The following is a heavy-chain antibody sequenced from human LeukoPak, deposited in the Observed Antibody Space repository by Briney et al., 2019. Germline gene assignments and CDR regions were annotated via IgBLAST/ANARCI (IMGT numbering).Heavy chain of an antibody. J-gene: IGHJ2*01. CDR1: GGSISSSSYY. D-gene: IGHD6-19*01. CDR2: IYYSGST. V-gene: IGHV4-39*01. Sequence: SETLSLTCTVSGGSISSSSYYWGWLRQPPGKGLEWIGSIYYSGSTYYTPSLKSRVTISVDTSKNHFSLKLSSVTAADTAVYYCARQGLARAGSYWYFDLWGRGTLVTVSS. CDR3: ARQGLARAGSYWYFDL.